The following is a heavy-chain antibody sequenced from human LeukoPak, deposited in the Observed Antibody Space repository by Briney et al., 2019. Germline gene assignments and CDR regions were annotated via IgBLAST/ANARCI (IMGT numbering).Heavy chain of an antibody. CDR3: ARSRLGGELTDY. V-gene: IGHV1-69*05. J-gene: IGHJ4*02. CDR1: GGTFSSYA. Sequence: APLKVSCKASGGTFSSYAISWVRQAPGQGLEWMGRIIPIFGTANSAQTFQGGVTITTDESTSTAYMALSSLRSEDTAVYYCARSRLGGELTDYWGQGTLVTVSS. CDR2: IIPIFGTA. D-gene: IGHD1-26*01.